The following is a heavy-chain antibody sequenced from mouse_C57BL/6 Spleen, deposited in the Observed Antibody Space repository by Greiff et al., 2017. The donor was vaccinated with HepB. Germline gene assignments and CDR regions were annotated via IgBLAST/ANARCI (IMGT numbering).Heavy chain of an antibody. CDR1: GFNIKDYY. V-gene: IGHV14-2*01. J-gene: IGHJ2*01. Sequence: EVQLQQSGAELVKPGASVKLSCTASGFNIKDYYMHWVKQRTEQGLEWIGRIDPEDGETKYAPKFQGKATITADTSSTTAYLQLSSLTSEDTAVYYWSRSYYYGSSSYYFDYWGQGTTLTVSS. D-gene: IGHD1-1*01. CDR2: IDPEDGET. CDR3: SRSYYYGSSSYYFDY.